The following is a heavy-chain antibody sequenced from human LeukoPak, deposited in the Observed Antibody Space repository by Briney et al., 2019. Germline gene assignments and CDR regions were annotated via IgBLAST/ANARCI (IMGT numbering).Heavy chain of an antibody. J-gene: IGHJ6*04. CDR2: IYHSGST. CDR1: GYSISSGYY. Sequence: PSETLSLTCTVSGYSISSGYYWGWIRQPPGKGLEWIGSIYHSGSTYYNPSLKSRVTISVDTSKNQFSLKLSSVTAADTAVYYCARDQRSPGLDVWGKGTTVTVSS. V-gene: IGHV4-38-2*02. CDR3: ARDQRSPGLDV.